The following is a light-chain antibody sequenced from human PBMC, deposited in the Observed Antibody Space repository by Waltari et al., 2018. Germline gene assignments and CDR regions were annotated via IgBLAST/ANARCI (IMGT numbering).Light chain of an antibody. CDR3: KSYTSSSTWV. J-gene: IGLJ3*02. Sequence: QSALTHPASVPGSPGRSITTPSTGPSVTFGSINFFPWYQQHPGKAPKVMIYDVSDRPSGVSNRFSGSKSGNTASLTISGLQAEDEADYYCKSYTSSSTWVFGGGTKLTVL. CDR2: DVS. CDR1: SVTFGSINF. V-gene: IGLV2-14*01.